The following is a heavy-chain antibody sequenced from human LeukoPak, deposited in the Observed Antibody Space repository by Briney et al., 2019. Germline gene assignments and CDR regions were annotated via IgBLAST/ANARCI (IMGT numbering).Heavy chain of an antibody. CDR2: INTDGSRI. CDR3: AKGYCSSTSCYFDY. Sequence: GGSLRLSCVASGFIFDSFWMHWVRQVPGKGLVWVSRINTDGSRIDYADSVKGRFTISRDNAKKTVYLQMNSLRAEDMALYYCAKGYCSSTSCYFDYWGQGTLVTVSS. D-gene: IGHD2-2*01. CDR1: GFIFDSFW. V-gene: IGHV3-74*01. J-gene: IGHJ4*02.